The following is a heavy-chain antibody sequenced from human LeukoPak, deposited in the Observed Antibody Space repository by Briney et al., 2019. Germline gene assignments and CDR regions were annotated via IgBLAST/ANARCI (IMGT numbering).Heavy chain of an antibody. Sequence: TSETLSLTCTVSVASISTSYWSWIRQPPGKGLEWIGYIYYSGSTNYNPSLKSRVTISVDTSKNQFSLRLSSVTAADTAVYYCARAYYYGSGSYYLPRARFDPWGQGSLVTVSS. V-gene: IGHV4-59*01. J-gene: IGHJ5*02. CDR1: VASISTSY. CDR3: ARAYYYGSGSYYLPRARFDP. D-gene: IGHD3-10*01. CDR2: IYYSGST.